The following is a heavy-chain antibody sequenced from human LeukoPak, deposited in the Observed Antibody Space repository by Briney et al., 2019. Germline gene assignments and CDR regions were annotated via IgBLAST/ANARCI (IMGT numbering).Heavy chain of an antibody. CDR1: GFTFSDYD. D-gene: IGHD3-16*01. CDR2: ISGRSSHT. CDR3: GRAFPPLRTSSAGDL. J-gene: IGHJ4*02. V-gene: IGHV3-21*06. Sequence: GGSLRLSCSASGFTFSDYDMNWIRQAPGKGLKWISAISGRSSHTYYGDSVKGRFSISRDNAKNLLYLQMNGLGAEDTAVYYCGRAFPPLRTSSAGDLWGQGTLVTVSS.